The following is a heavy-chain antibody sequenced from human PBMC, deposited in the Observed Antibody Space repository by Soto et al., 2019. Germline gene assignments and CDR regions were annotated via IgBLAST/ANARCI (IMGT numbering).Heavy chain of an antibody. CDR1: GFTFSNYA. Sequence: EVQVLESGGGLVQPGGSLRLSCAASGFTFSNYAVNWVRQAPGKGLEWVSGISASGAGTYYADSVKGRFTISRDNSKNTLYLNMNGLTAEDTAVYYCAKDARGNYRYFDSRGQGTLVNVSS. CDR2: ISASGAGT. J-gene: IGHJ4*02. V-gene: IGHV3-23*01. D-gene: IGHD3-16*02. CDR3: AKDARGNYRYFDS.